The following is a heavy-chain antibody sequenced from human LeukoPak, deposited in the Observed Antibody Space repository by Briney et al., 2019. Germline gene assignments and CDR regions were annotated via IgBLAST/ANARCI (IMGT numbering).Heavy chain of an antibody. J-gene: IGHJ4*02. CDR2: ISSSGSTI. CDR3: ARVSNYYDSSGYYDY. Sequence: GGSLRLSCAASGFTFSSYEMNWVRQAPGKGLEWVSYISSSGSTIYYADSVKGRFTISRDNAKTSLYLQMNSLRAEDTAVYYCARVSNYYDSSGYYDYWGQGTLVTVSS. D-gene: IGHD3-22*01. CDR1: GFTFSSYE. V-gene: IGHV3-48*03.